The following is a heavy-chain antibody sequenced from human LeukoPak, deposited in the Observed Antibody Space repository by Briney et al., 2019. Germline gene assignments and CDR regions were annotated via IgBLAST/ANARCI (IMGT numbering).Heavy chain of an antibody. J-gene: IGHJ4*02. Sequence: EASVKVSCKASGYTFTGYYMHWVRQAPGQGLEWMGRINPNSGGTNYAQKFQGRVTMTRDTSISTAYMELSRLRSDDTAVYYCASLINYYDSSGYYYHYWGQETLVTVSS. D-gene: IGHD3-22*01. CDR3: ASLINYYDSSGYYYHY. CDR2: INPNSGGT. V-gene: IGHV1-2*06. CDR1: GYTFTGYY.